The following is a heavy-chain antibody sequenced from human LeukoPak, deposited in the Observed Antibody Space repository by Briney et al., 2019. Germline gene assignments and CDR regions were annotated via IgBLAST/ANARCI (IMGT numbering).Heavy chain of an antibody. CDR2: IYNSGSA. D-gene: IGHD3-10*01. Sequence: SETLSLTCTVSGVSISSYYWSWIRQPPGKRLEWIGYIYNSGSANYNPSLKSRVTISLDTSKNQFSLKLSSVTAADTAIYYCARQYYSASGSSHVGAYDFWGQGTLVTVSS. J-gene: IGHJ4*02. V-gene: IGHV4-59*01. CDR3: ARQYYSASGSSHVGAYDF. CDR1: GVSISSYY.